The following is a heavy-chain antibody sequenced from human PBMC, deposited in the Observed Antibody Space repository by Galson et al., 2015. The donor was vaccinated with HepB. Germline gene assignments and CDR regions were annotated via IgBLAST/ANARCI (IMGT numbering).Heavy chain of an antibody. CDR2: IKEAGSER. Sequence: SLRLSCAASGFSFSNIWMGWVRQAPGKGPEWVGSIKEAGSERFYLDSGRGRFTISRDNTKNSLYLQMNSRRAEDTAVYYCARDQKHYYDSPAGYWGQGTLVTVSS. CDR3: ARDQKHYYDSPAGY. CDR1: GFSFSNIW. D-gene: IGHD3-22*01. J-gene: IGHJ4*02. V-gene: IGHV3-7*01.